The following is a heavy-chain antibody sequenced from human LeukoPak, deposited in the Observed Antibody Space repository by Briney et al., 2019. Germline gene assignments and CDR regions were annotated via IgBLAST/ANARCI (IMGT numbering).Heavy chain of an antibody. CDR3: ARECSGGSCYEDY. Sequence: PGGSLRLXCAASGFTFSSYSMNWVRQAPGKGLEWVSSISSSSSYIYYADSVKGRFTISRDNAKNSLYLQMNSLRAEDTAVYYCARECSGGSCYEDYWGQGTLVTVSS. CDR1: GFTFSSYS. J-gene: IGHJ4*02. V-gene: IGHV3-21*01. CDR2: ISSSSSYI. D-gene: IGHD2-15*01.